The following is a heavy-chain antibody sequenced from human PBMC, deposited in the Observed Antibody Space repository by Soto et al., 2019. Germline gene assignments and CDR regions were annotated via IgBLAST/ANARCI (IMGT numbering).Heavy chain of an antibody. Sequence: QVQLVQSGAEVQEPGSSVRVSCKASGGSFSNFIMNWVRQTPGQGLEWMGGIVPMLGTPTYAEKFKGRVTISATGSTSTAYLALTSLRSEDTAIYYCARNGTYSTSLSRYTGMDVWGQGTTVTVS. J-gene: IGHJ6*02. CDR1: GGSFSNFI. D-gene: IGHD1-1*01. V-gene: IGHV1-69*01. CDR2: IVPMLGTP. CDR3: ARNGTYSTSLSRYTGMDV.